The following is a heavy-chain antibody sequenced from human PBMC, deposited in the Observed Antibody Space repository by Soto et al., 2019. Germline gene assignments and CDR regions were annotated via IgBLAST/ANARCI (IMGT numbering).Heavy chain of an antibody. CDR2: IKNSAGT. CDR3: VRDFLGVTASWVGFDI. CDR1: GFTVSNSF. Sequence: GRSLRLSCAASGFTVSNSFMSWVRQAPGEGLEWVSIIKNSAGTDYADSVRGRFIISTDNSKNTVYLQMNSLRVEDTAVYYCVRDFLGVTASWVGFDIWGQGTKVTVS. D-gene: IGHD2-21*02. J-gene: IGHJ3*02. V-gene: IGHV3-66*01.